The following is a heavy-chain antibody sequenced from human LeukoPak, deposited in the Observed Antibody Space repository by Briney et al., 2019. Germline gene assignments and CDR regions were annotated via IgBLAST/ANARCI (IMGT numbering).Heavy chain of an antibody. CDR1: GFTFTDYW. J-gene: IGHJ4*01. V-gene: IGHV3-7*01. D-gene: IGHD6-13*01. CDR2: IGQDGGEK. CDR3: ARDGTAAGLYFDL. Sequence: GGSLRLSCAVSGFTFTDYWMNWVRQAPGKGLEWVASIGQDGGEKSYVDSVEGRFTISRDNTKSSLYLQINSLKAEDTAVYYCARDGTAAGLYFDLWGQGTLVTVSS.